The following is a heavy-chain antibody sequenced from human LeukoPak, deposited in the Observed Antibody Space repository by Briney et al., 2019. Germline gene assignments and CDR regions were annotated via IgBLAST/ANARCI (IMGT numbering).Heavy chain of an antibody. V-gene: IGHV3-53*05. CDR2: IYTDGST. J-gene: IGHJ4*02. D-gene: IGHD4-23*01. CDR3: TDAVAG. Sequence: AGGSLRLSCAASGFSVGNNYVTWVRQPPGKGLEWVSVIYTDGSTYYADSVKGRFIISRDSSKNTLYLQMNSLRAEDTVVYYCTDAVAGWGQGTLVTVSS. CDR1: GFSVGNNY.